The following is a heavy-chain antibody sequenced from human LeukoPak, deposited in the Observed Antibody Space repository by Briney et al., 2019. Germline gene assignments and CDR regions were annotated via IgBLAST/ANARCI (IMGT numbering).Heavy chain of an antibody. J-gene: IGHJ4*02. CDR3: AGTRSGYIYGYAEGYYFDY. V-gene: IGHV4-34*01. CDR1: GGSIRAYY. Sequence: SETLSLTCAVYGGSIRAYYWSWIRQARGKGLEWIAEINHNESTNYNPSLKSRVTISVDMSKSQFSLRLNSVTAADTAVYYCAGTRSGYIYGYAEGYYFDYWGQGTLVTVSS. D-gene: IGHD5-18*01. CDR2: INHNEST.